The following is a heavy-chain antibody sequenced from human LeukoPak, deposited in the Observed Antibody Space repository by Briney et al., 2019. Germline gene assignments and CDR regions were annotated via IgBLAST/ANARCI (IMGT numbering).Heavy chain of an antibody. J-gene: IGHJ4*02. D-gene: IGHD6-19*01. V-gene: IGHV3-23*01. CDR3: ATKQWLAPPPDS. CDR2: IRIGGGGT. Sequence: QSGGSLRLSCAASGFDLTTYAMTWLRRAPAKGLEWVSSIRIGGGGTYYADSVKGRFTVSRDNADNTMFLQMNSVRDEDTAVYYCATKQWLAPPPDSWGQGTPVTVSS. CDR1: GFDLTTYA.